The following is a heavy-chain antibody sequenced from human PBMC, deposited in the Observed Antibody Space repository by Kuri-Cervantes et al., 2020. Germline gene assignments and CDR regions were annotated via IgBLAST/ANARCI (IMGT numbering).Heavy chain of an antibody. CDR3: ARGGPHSGGSFYYYYYMDV. CDR2: INHSGST. CDR1: GGSFSGYY. V-gene: IGHV4-34*01. J-gene: IGHJ6*03. Sequence: SQTLSLTCAVYGGSFSGYYWSWIRQPPGKGLEWIGEINHSGSTNYNPSLKSRVTMSVDTSKNQFSLKLSSVTAADTAVYYCARGGPHSGGSFYYYYYMDVWGKGTTVTVSS. D-gene: IGHD3-10*01.